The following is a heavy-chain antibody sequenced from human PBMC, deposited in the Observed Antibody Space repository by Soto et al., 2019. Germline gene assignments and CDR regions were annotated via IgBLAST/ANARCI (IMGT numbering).Heavy chain of an antibody. CDR3: ARGSPDSSGYYQIFDY. D-gene: IGHD3-22*01. Sequence: ASVKVSCKACGYTFTSYGISWVRQAPGQGLEWMGWISAYNGNTNYAQKLQGRVTMTTDTSTSTAYMELRSLRSDDTAVYYCARGSPDSSGYYQIFDYWGQGTVVTVSS. J-gene: IGHJ4*02. CDR1: GYTFTSYG. V-gene: IGHV1-18*01. CDR2: ISAYNGNT.